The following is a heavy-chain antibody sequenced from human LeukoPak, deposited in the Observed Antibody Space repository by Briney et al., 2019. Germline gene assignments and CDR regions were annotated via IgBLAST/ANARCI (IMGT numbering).Heavy chain of an antibody. CDR3: ATYSSLNRREFQF. CDR2: IKTDGSEK. Sequence: GGSLRLSCAASGFRFSDSWMCWVRQAPGKGLQWVANIKTDGSEKYYVDSVKGRFTISRDNAKNSLYLQMNSLRAEDTAVYYCATYSSLNRREFQFWGQGTLLTVSS. J-gene: IGHJ1*01. D-gene: IGHD3-22*01. CDR1: GFRFSDSW. V-gene: IGHV3-7*01.